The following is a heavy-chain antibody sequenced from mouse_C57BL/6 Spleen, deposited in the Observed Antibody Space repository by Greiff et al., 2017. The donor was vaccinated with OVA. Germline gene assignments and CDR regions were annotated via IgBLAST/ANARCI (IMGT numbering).Heavy chain of an antibody. CDR1: GYTFTSYW. V-gene: IGHV1-69*01. CDR3: ARGGYGHYYAMDY. Sequence: VQLQQPGAELVMPGASVKLSCKASGYTFTSYWMHWVKQRPGQGLEWIGEIDPSDSYTNYNQQFKGKSTLTVDKSSSTAYMQLSSLTSEDSAVYYCARGGYGHYYAMDYWGQGTSVTVSS. D-gene: IGHD1-1*01. CDR2: IDPSDSYT. J-gene: IGHJ4*01.